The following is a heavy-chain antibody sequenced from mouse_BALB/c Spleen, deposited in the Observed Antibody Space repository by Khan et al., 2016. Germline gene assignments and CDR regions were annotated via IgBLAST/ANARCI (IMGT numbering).Heavy chain of an antibody. Sequence: EVQLQESGPGLVKPSQSLSLTCTVTGYSITSDYAWNWIRQFPGNKLEWMGYITTSGSTTYNPSLKSRTSISRDTSKNQFFLQLNSVTAEDTATYYAARDYYGISYFDYWGRGTTLTVSS. J-gene: IGHJ2*01. D-gene: IGHD1-1*01. CDR2: ITTSGST. V-gene: IGHV3-2*02. CDR3: ARDYYGISYFDY. CDR1: GYSITSDYA.